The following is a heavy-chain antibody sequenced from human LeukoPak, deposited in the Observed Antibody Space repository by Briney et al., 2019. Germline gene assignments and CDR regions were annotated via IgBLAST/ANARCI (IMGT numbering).Heavy chain of an antibody. J-gene: IGHJ4*02. CDR2: IGISSDST. D-gene: IGHD3-10*01. CDR1: GFTFSTYG. V-gene: IGHV3-23*01. Sequence: GGSLRLSCAASGFTFSTYGMTWVRQAPGKGLEWVSDIGISSDSTYYADSVKGRFTISRDNSKNTLYLQMNSLRAEDTAVYYCAKRGLYGSGTYYFDCWGQGTLVTVSS. CDR3: AKRGLYGSGTYYFDC.